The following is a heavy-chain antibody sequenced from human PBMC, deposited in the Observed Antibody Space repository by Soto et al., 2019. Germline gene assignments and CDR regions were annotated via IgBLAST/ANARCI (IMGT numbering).Heavy chain of an antibody. CDR2: INPNSGGT. D-gene: IGHD2-2*01. CDR3: ARSDIVVVPAAYYYYGMDV. J-gene: IGHJ6*02. CDR1: GYTFTGYY. V-gene: IGHV1-2*04. Sequence: ASVKVSCKASGYTFTGYYMHRVRQAPGQGLEWMGWINPNSGGTNYAQKFQGWVTMTRDTSISTAYMELSRLRSDDTAVYYCARSDIVVVPAAYYYYGMDVWGQGTTVTVSS.